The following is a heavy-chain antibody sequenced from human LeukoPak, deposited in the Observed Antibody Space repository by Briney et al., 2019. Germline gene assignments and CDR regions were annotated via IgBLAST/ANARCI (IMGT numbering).Heavy chain of an antibody. Sequence: GGSLRLSCAASGFTFSSYAMSRVRQAPGKGLEWVSAISGSGDSTYYADTVKGRFTISRDNSKNTLSLQMNSLRAEDTAVYFCAKAVSPVDVGYWGRGTLVTVSS. CDR1: GFTFSSYA. D-gene: IGHD5-12*01. CDR2: ISGSGDST. V-gene: IGHV3-23*01. CDR3: AKAVSPVDVGY. J-gene: IGHJ4*02.